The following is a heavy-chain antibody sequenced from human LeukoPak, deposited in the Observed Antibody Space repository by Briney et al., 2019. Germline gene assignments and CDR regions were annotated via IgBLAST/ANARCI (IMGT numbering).Heavy chain of an antibody. CDR1: GFTFNDYW. D-gene: IGHD3-16*01. V-gene: IGHV3-30-3*01. J-gene: IGHJ6*02. Sequence: GGSLRVSCAASGFTFNDYWMHWVRQAPGKGLEWVAVISYDGSNEYYADSVKGRFTISRDNSKNTLYLQMNSLRAEDTAVYYCARDRSDYSIKYYYYYGMDVWGQGTTVTVSS. CDR3: ARDRSDYSIKYYYYYGMDV. CDR2: ISYDGSNE.